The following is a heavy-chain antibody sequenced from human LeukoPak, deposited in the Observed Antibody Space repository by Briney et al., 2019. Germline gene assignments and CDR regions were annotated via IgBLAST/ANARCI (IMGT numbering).Heavy chain of an antibody. D-gene: IGHD3-9*01. CDR2: MSYDGNDK. CDR3: AREGHYDILTGYSPVVYYYYYMDV. V-gene: IGHV3-30*04. CDR1: GFTFNTYT. J-gene: IGHJ6*03. Sequence: GGSLRLSCAASGFTFNTYTIHWVRQAPGKGLEWVAVMSYDGNDKHYAASVKGRFTISRDNSKNTLYLQMNSPRAEDTAVYFCAREGHYDILTGYSPVVYYYYYMDVWVKGTTVTVSS.